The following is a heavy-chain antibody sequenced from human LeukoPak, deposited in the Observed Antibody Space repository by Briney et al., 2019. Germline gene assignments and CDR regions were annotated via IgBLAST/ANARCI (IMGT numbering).Heavy chain of an antibody. V-gene: IGHV4-39*01. CDR1: GGSISSSTYY. Sequence: SEILSLTCTVSGGSISSSTYYWGWIRQPPGKGLEWIGSIYYSGSTYYNPPLKSRVTISVDTSKNQFSLKLTSVTAADTAVYYCARIAVATGYDCFDYWGQGILVTVSS. CDR3: ARIAVATGYDCFDY. D-gene: IGHD5-12*01. CDR2: IYYSGST. J-gene: IGHJ4*02.